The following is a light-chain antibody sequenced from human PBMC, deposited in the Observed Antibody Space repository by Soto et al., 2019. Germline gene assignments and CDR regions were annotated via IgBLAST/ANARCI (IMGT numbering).Light chain of an antibody. CDR2: DVN. CDR3: SSYTSSTTPYV. J-gene: IGLJ1*01. V-gene: IGLV2-14*01. CDR1: RSDVGGYNY. Sequence: QSALTQPASVSGSPGQSITISCTGTRSDVGGYNYVSWYQQHPGKAPKLMIYDVNNRPSGVSNRFSGSKSGNTASLTISGLQADDEADYYCSSYTSSTTPYVFGAGTKVTVL.